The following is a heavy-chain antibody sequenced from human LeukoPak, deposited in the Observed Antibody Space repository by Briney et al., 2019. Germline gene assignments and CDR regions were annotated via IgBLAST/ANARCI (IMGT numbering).Heavy chain of an antibody. V-gene: IGHV1-69*01. CDR2: IIPIFGTA. Sequence: SVKVSCKASGGTFSSYAISRVRQAPGQGLEWMGGIIPIFGTANYAQKFQGRVTITADESTSAAYMELSSLRSEDTAVYYCARCPATMTQTYYYYMDVWGKGTTVTVSS. CDR3: ARCPATMTQTYYYYMDV. J-gene: IGHJ6*03. D-gene: IGHD3-22*01. CDR1: GGTFSSYA.